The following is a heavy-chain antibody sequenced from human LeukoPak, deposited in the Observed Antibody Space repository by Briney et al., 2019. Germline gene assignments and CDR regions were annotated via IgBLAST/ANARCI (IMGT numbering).Heavy chain of an antibody. CDR2: IYYSGNT. CDR1: GDSIINAGNY. V-gene: IGHV4-31*03. CDR3: AREKGNDALDI. J-gene: IGHJ3*02. Sequence: SETLSLTCNVSGDSIINAGNYWTWIRQHPGKGLEWIGDIYYSGNTYYNPSLKSRVIMSIDTSKNQFSLTLNSLTAADTAMYYCAREKGNDALDIWGQGTMVTVSS.